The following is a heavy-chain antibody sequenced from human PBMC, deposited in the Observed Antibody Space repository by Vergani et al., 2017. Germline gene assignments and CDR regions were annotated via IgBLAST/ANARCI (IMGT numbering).Heavy chain of an antibody. CDR3: AGESKEGLIAARPMTYYYYGMDV. V-gene: IGHV1-69*01. CDR1: GGTFSSYA. D-gene: IGHD6-6*01. Sequence: QVQLVQSGAEVKKPGSSVKVSCKASGGTFSSYAISWVRQAPGQGLEWMGGIIPIFGTANYAQKFQGRVTITADESTSTAYMELSSLRSEDTAVYYCAGESKEGLIAARPMTYYYYGMDVWGQGTTVTVSS. J-gene: IGHJ6*02. CDR2: IIPIFGTA.